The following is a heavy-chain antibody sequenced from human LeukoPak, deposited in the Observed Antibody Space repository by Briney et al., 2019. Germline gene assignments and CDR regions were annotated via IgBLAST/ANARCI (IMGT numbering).Heavy chain of an antibody. V-gene: IGHV4-39*07. CDR2: IYHSGGS. J-gene: IGHJ4*02. Sequence: SETLSLTCTVSGGSISSSSYYWGWIRQPPGKGLEWIGSIYHSGGSYYNPSLKSRLTMSVDTSKNQFSLKLSSVTAADTAVYFCARAPGGGAVAGYIYFEYWGQGALVTVSS. D-gene: IGHD6-19*01. CDR1: GGSISSSSYY. CDR3: ARAPGGGAVAGYIYFEY.